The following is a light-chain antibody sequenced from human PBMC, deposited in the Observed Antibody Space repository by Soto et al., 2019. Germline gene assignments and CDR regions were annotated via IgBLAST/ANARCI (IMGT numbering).Light chain of an antibody. J-gene: IGKJ3*01. CDR1: QGVSSN. CDR2: GAS. Sequence: EVAMTQSPATLSVSPGERAILSCRTSQGVSSNLAWYQQKPGLPPRLLIYGASTRATGIPARFSGSGSGTEFTLTNSSLKSEDFAVYYCQQYDNRPPLTFGPGTKVDIK. V-gene: IGKV3-15*01. CDR3: QQYDNRPPLT.